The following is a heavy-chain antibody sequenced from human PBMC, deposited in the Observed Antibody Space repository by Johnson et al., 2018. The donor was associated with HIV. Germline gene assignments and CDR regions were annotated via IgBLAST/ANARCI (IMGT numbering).Heavy chain of an antibody. J-gene: IGHJ3*02. CDR3: ARGMSSGPWAVGDAFDI. V-gene: IGHV3-NL1*01. CDR1: GFTFSSYA. D-gene: IGHD3-22*01. CDR2: ISWNSDTI. Sequence: QVQLVESGGGVVQPGRSLRLSCAASGFTFSSYAMHWVRQAAGKGLEWVSGISWNSDTIDYADSVKGRFTISRDNSKNTLYLQMNSLSAEDTAVYYCARGMSSGPWAVGDAFDIWGQGTMVTVSS.